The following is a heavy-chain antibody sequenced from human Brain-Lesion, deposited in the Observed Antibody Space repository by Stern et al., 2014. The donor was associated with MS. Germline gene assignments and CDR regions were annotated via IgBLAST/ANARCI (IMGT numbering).Heavy chain of an antibody. CDR1: GYIFTGYY. Sequence: QVQLVQSGAEVKKPGASVKVSCKTSGYIFTGYYINWVRQAPGQGLEWMAWINTNTGGTKYAQKFQGRVTMSRDTSISTAYVELSSLTSDDTAVYYCARDQRGITIFGVVTDYYYLGMDVWGQGTRVTVSS. CDR3: ARDQRGITIFGVVTDYYYLGMDV. D-gene: IGHD3-3*01. J-gene: IGHJ6*02. V-gene: IGHV1-2*02. CDR2: INTNTGGT.